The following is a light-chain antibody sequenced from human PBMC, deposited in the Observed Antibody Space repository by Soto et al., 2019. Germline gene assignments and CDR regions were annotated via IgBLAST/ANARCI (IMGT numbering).Light chain of an antibody. Sequence: QSVLTQPPSVSGAPGQRVTISCTGSSSNIGAGYDVHWYQQLPGTAPKLLIYDNSNRPSGVPDRFSGSKSGTSASLAITGLQAEDEADYYCQSYDSGLSGVIFGGGTKLTVL. J-gene: IGLJ2*01. CDR3: QSYDSGLSGVI. CDR2: DNS. V-gene: IGLV1-40*01. CDR1: SSNIGAGYD.